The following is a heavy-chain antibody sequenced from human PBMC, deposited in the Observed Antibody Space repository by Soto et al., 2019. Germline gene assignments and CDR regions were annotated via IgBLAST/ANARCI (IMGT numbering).Heavy chain of an antibody. Sequence: VASVKVSCKASGYSFISYGINWVRQAPGQGLEWLGWINAYNGYTNYAQKLQGRVTLTADTSTSTAYMELRSLRSDDTAVYFCARDDCTNGVCYIGYRGQGTLVTVSS. D-gene: IGHD2-8*01. CDR3: ARDDCTNGVCYIGY. J-gene: IGHJ4*02. V-gene: IGHV1-18*04. CDR2: INAYNGYT. CDR1: GYSFISYG.